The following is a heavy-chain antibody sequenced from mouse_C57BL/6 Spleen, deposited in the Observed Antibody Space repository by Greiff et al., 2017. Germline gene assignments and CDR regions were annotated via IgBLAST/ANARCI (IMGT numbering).Heavy chain of an antibody. V-gene: IGHV3-1*01. Sequence: EVMLVESGPGMVKPSQSLSLTCTVTGYSITSGYDWHWFRHFPGNKLEWMGYISYSGSTNYNPSLKSRISITHDTSKNHFFLKLNSVTTEDTATYYCARGGGLTGTFDYWGQGTTLTVSS. CDR3: ARGGGLTGTFDY. CDR2: ISYSGST. J-gene: IGHJ2*01. D-gene: IGHD4-1*01. CDR1: GYSITSGYD.